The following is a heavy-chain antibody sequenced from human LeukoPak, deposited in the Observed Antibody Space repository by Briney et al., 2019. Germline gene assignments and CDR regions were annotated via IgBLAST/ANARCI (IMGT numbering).Heavy chain of an antibody. Sequence: SETLSLTCTVSGYSISSGYYWGWIRQPPGKGLEWIGSIYHSGSTYYNPSLKSRVTISVDTSKSQFSLKLSSVTAADTAVYYCARVSYYGSGDYWGQGTLVTVSS. J-gene: IGHJ4*02. CDR2: IYHSGST. D-gene: IGHD3-10*01. V-gene: IGHV4-38-2*02. CDR3: ARVSYYGSGDY. CDR1: GYSISSGYY.